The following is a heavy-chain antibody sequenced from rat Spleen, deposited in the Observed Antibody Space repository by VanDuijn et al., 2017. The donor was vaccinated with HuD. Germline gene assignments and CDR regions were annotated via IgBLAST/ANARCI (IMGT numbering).Heavy chain of an antibody. J-gene: IGHJ2*01. V-gene: IGHV5-31*01. CDR1: GFTFSNYW. D-gene: IGHD1-11*01. CDR2: ITYTGGST. CDR3: ARDYGGSSGYY. Sequence: EVQLVESDGGLVQPGRSLKLSCVASGFTFSNYWMYWVRQAPGKGLEWVSSITYTGGSTYYPDSVKGRFTISSDNAKSTLYLQMNSLRSEDTATYYCARDYGGSSGYYWGQGVMVTVSS.